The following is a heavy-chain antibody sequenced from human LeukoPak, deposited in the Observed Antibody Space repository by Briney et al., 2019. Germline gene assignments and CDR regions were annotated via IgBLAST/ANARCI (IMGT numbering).Heavy chain of an antibody. CDR1: GVSFSGYY. V-gene: IGHV4-34*01. CDR3: ARGRRSGLSGAVDY. J-gene: IGHJ4*02. Sequence: SETLSLTCGVHGVSFSGYYWSWIRQPPGKGLEWIGEINHSGSITYTPSLKSRVTISLDASKNQFSLKLSFMTAADTAIYYCARGRRSGLSGAVDYWGQGTLVTVSS. CDR2: INHSGSI. D-gene: IGHD6-19*01.